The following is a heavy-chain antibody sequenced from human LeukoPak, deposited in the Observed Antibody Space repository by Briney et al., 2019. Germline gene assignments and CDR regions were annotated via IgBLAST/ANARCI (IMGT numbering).Heavy chain of an antibody. CDR2: ISYDGSNK. D-gene: IGHD6-13*01. CDR1: GFTFSSYA. V-gene: IGHV3-30-3*02. Sequence: GSLRLSCAASGFTFSSYAMHWVRQAPGKGLEWVAVISYDGSNKYYADSVKGRFTISRDNSKNTLYLQMNSLRAEDTAVYYCAKSKRDSSSSLDFWGQGTLVTVSS. CDR3: AKSKRDSSSSLDF. J-gene: IGHJ4*02.